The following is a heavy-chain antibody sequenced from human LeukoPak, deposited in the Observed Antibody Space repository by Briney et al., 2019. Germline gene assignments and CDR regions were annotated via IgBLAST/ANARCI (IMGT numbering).Heavy chain of an antibody. CDR3: ARHERDTAMVRY. Sequence: SETLSLTCTVSGGSINSTSYYWGWIRQPPGKGLEWIGTIFYSGSTNYNPSLKSRVTISVDTSKNQFSLKLSSVTAADTAVYYCARHERDTAMVRYWGQGTLVTVSS. V-gene: IGHV4-39*01. CDR2: IFYSGST. J-gene: IGHJ4*02. CDR1: GGSINSTSYY. D-gene: IGHD5-18*01.